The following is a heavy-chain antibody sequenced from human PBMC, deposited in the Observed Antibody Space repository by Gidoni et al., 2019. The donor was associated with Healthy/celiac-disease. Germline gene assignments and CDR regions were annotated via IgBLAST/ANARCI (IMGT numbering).Heavy chain of an antibody. CDR2: ISGSGGST. V-gene: IGHV3-23*01. CDR3: AKDQGSGYGHYYYGMDV. Sequence: EVQLLESGGGLVQPGGSLRLSCAASGFTFSSYAMSWVRQAPGKGLEWVSAISGSGGSTYYADSVKGRFTISRDNSKNTLYLQMNSLRAEDTAVYYCAKDQGSGYGHYYYGMDVWGQGTTVTVSS. J-gene: IGHJ6*02. CDR1: GFTFSSYA. D-gene: IGHD5-12*01.